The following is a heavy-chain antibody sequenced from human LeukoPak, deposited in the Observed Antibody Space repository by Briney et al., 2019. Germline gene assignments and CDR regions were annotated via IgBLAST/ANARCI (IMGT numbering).Heavy chain of an antibody. J-gene: IGHJ5*02. Sequence: SETLSLTCTVSDGSLNNDYWSWLRQPPGKGLEWIGYIYYRGNTNYNPSLKSRVTISLDTSNNQFSLELSSVTAADTAVYYCARRLGPGYGNWFDPWGQGTLVTVSS. CDR1: DGSLNNDY. V-gene: IGHV4-59*08. CDR2: IYYRGNT. CDR3: ARRLGPGYGNWFDP. D-gene: IGHD7-27*01.